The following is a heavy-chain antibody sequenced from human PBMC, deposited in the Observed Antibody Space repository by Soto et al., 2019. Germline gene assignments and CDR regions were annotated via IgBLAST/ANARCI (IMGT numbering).Heavy chain of an antibody. CDR2: MNPNSGNT. J-gene: IGHJ6*02. D-gene: IGHD3-10*01. CDR1: GYTFTSYD. Sequence: ASVKVSCKASGYTFTSYDINWVRQATGQGLEWTGWMNPNSGNTGYAQKFQGRVTMTRNTSISTAYMELSSLRSEDTAVYYCARVTVRGVIIRVYYYGMDVWGQGTTVTVSS. CDR3: ARVTVRGVIIRVYYYGMDV. V-gene: IGHV1-8*01.